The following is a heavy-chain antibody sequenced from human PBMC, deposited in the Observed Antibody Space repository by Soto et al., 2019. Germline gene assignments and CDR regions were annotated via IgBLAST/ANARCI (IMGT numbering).Heavy chain of an antibody. CDR3: ARDQSRRTTQYSYGMDV. V-gene: IGHV3-48*03. D-gene: IGHD1-1*01. J-gene: IGHJ6*02. Sequence: PGGSLRLSCAASGFTFSSYEMDWVRQAPGKGLEWVSYISSTGTTIYYTDSVKGRFTISRDNAKNSLYLQMNSLRAEDTAVYYCARDQSRRTTQYSYGMDVWGQGTTVTVSS. CDR2: ISSTGTTI. CDR1: GFTFSSYE.